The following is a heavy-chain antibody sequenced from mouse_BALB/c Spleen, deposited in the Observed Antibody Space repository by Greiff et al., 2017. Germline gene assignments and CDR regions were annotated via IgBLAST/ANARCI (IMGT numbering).Heavy chain of an antibody. V-gene: IGHV5-6*01. Sequence: EVKLVESGGDLVKPGGSLKLSCAASGFTFSSYGMSWVRQTPDKRLEWVATISSGGSYTYYPDSVKGRFTISRDNAKNTLYLQMSSLKSEDTAMYYCARHGYGSSYDWYFDVWGAGTTVTVSS. CDR1: GFTFSSYG. D-gene: IGHD1-1*01. CDR2: ISSGGSYT. CDR3: ARHGYGSSYDWYFDV. J-gene: IGHJ1*01.